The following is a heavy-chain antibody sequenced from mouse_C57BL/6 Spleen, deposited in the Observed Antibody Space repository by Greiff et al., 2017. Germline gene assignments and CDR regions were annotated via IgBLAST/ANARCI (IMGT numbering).Heavy chain of an antibody. Sequence: VQLQQSVAELVRPGASVKLSCTASGFNFKNTYMHWVKQRPEQGLEWIGRIDPANGNTKYAPKFQGKATITADTSSNTAYLQLSSLTSEDTANYYCAQNFYDGSLIAYWGQGTLVTVSA. CDR1: GFNFKNTY. J-gene: IGHJ3*01. CDR3: AQNFYDGSLIAY. CDR2: IDPANGNT. D-gene: IGHD2-3*01. V-gene: IGHV14-3*01.